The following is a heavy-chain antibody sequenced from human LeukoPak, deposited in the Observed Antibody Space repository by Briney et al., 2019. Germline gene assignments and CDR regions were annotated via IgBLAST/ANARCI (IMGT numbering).Heavy chain of an antibody. J-gene: IGHJ4*02. V-gene: IGHV3-23*01. D-gene: IGHD6-19*01. CDR2: ISGSGGST. CDR1: GFTFSSYA. CDR3: ARGMRYSSGWYYFGY. Sequence: GGSLRLSCAASGFTFSSYAMSWVRQAPGKGLEWVSAISGSGGSTYYADSVKGRFTISRDSSKHTVSLQMNSLRAEDTAVYYCARGMRYSSGWYYFGYWGQGTLVTVSS.